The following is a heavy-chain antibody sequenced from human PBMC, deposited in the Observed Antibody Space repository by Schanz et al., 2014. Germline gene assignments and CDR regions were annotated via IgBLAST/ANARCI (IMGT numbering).Heavy chain of an antibody. J-gene: IGHJ5*02. D-gene: IGHD3-9*01. CDR1: GFTFDEFA. V-gene: IGHV3-23*04. CDR2: LSEGGGGT. CDR3: AKAADWPVTRFDP. Sequence: EVQVVESGGGLVQPGGSLRLSCAASGFTFDEFAMHWVRQSPGKGLEWVSALSEGGGGTHYADSVRGRFTISSDSSKNTLYLQMSSLRADDTAVYYCAKAADWPVTRFDPWGQGTLVTVSS.